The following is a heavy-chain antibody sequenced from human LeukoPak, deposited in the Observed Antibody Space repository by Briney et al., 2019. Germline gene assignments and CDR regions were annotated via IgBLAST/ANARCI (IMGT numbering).Heavy chain of an antibody. Sequence: SGGSLRLSCAASGFTVSSNYMSWVRQAPEKGLEWVSAISGSGGSTYYADSVKGRFTISRDNSKNTLYLQMNSLRAEDTAVYYCAKTGRFLEWLSRTEVSYYYYYMDVWGKGTTVTVSS. D-gene: IGHD3-3*01. CDR1: GFTVSSNY. J-gene: IGHJ6*03. CDR2: ISGSGGST. CDR3: AKTGRFLEWLSRTEVSYYYYYMDV. V-gene: IGHV3-23*01.